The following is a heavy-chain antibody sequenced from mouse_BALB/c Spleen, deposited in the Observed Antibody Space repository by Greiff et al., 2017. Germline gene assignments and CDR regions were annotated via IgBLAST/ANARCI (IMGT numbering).Heavy chain of an antibody. J-gene: IGHJ2*01. V-gene: IGHV5-17*02. D-gene: IGHD1-1*01. Sequence: EVKLVESGGGLVQPGGSRKLSCAASGFTFSSFGMHWVRQAPGKGLEWVAYIRSGSSTIYYADTVKGRFTISRDNPKNTLFLQMTSLRSEDTAMYYCARDYYGSSPYYFDYWGQGTTLTVSS. CDR1: GFTFSSFG. CDR2: IRSGSSTI. CDR3: ARDYYGSSPYYFDY.